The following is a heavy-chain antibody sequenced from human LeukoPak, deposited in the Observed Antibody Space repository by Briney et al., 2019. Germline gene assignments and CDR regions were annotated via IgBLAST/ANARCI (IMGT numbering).Heavy chain of an antibody. CDR2: IYTSGST. D-gene: IGHD3-10*01. CDR3: ARNYYGSGTIDY. CDR1: GGSISSGSYY. Sequence: SETLSLTCTVSGGSISSGSYYWSWIRQPAGKGLEGIGRIYTSGSTNYNPSLKSRVTISVDTSKNQFSLRLSSVTAADTAVYYCARNYYGSGTIDYWGQGTLVTVSS. J-gene: IGHJ4*02. V-gene: IGHV4-61*02.